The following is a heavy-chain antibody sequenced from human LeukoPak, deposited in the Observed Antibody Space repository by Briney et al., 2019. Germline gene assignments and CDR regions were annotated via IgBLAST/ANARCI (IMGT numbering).Heavy chain of an antibody. CDR2: IYYSGST. V-gene: IGHV4-59*01. D-gene: IGHD3-9*01. CDR1: GGSMNSYY. J-gene: IGHJ4*02. CDR3: ARGGFDWGPYAFDY. Sequence: RPSETLSLTCSVSGGSMNSYYWSWIRQPPGKGLEWIGYIYYSGSTNYNPSLKSRVTISVDTSKNQFSLKLSSVTAADTAVYYCARGGFDWGPYAFDYWGQGTLVTVSS.